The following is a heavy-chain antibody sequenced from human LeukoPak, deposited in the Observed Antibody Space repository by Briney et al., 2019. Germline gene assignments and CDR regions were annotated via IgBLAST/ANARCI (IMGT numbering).Heavy chain of an antibody. V-gene: IGHV3-23*01. J-gene: IGHJ5*02. CDR3: AKNNTRQRHWFDP. D-gene: IGHD1-14*01. CDR1: GFTFYRYA. CDR2: FSGSGGST. Sequence: PGGSLRLSCAVSGFTFYRYAMSWVRQAPGKSLLWVSSFSGSGGSTYDAASVKGRFTISRDNFKNMLYLQMNSRRAEDTALYYCAKNNTRQRHWFDPWGQGTLVTVSS.